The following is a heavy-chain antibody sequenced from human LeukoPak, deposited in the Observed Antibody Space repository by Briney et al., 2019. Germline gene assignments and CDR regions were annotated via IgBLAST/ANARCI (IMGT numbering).Heavy chain of an antibody. CDR2: ISSSGSTI. CDR1: GFTFSSYE. Sequence: GGSLRLSCAASGFTFSSYEMNWVRQAPGKGLEWVSYISSSGSTIYYADSVKGRFTISRDNAKNSLYLQMNSLRAEDTAVYYCAREFGLRYFDWLLWGAFDIWGQGTMITVSS. J-gene: IGHJ3*02. CDR3: AREFGLRYFDWLLWGAFDI. V-gene: IGHV3-48*03. D-gene: IGHD3-9*01.